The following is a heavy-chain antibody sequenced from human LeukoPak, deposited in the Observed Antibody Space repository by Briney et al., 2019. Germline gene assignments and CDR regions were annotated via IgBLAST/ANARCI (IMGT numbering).Heavy chain of an antibody. D-gene: IGHD5-12*01. V-gene: IGHV3-23*01. Sequence: GGSLRLSCAASGFTFNTYAMSWVRQAPGKGLDWVSAISGSGDTTYYADSVKGRFTISRDNSKSTLYLQMNSLRAEDTAIYYCARSRGGYDPAQRLLPLQYWGQGTLVTVSS. J-gene: IGHJ4*02. CDR1: GFTFNTYA. CDR2: ISGSGDTT. CDR3: ARSRGGYDPAQRLLPLQY.